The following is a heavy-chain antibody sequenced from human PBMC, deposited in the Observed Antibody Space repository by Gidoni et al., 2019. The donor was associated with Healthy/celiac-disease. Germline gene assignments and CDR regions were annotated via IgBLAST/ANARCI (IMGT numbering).Heavy chain of an antibody. CDR1: GCTFSSYA. D-gene: IGHD2-2*01. CDR2: LIPIFGTA. J-gene: IGHJ2*01. CDR3: ARSTQADWYFDL. V-gene: IGHV1-69*01. Sequence: QVQLVQSGAEVKKPGSSVKVSCKASGCTFSSYAISWVRQAPGQGREWMGGLIPIFGTANYAQKFQGRVTITADESTSTAYMELSSLRSEDTAVYYCARSTQADWYFDLWGRGTLVTVSS.